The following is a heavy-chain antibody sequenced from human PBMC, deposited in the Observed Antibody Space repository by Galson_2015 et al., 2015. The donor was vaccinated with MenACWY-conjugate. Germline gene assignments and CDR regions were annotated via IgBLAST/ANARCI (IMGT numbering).Heavy chain of an antibody. Sequence: SETLSLTCTVSGGSISISSYYWDWILQPPGRGLEWIGTIHYSGSTYYNSSLKNRVTISVDTSQNQFSLNLSSVTAADTAMYYCARHDRTAPARSGAFDIWGRGTMVTVSS. J-gene: IGHJ3*02. D-gene: IGHD2-2*01. V-gene: IGHV4-39*01. CDR1: GGSISISSYY. CDR2: IHYSGST. CDR3: ARHDRTAPARSGAFDI.